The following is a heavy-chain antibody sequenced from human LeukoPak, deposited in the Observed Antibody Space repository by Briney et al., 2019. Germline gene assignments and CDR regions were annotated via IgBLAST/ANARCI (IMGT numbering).Heavy chain of an antibody. CDR1: GCTFSSYA. Sequence: EASVKLSFKASGCTFSSYANSWVRQAPGQGHELMGGIIPIFGTANYAQKFQGRVTITADKSTSTAYMELSSLRSEDTAVYYCARADKCSGGSCYSWWFDPWGQGTLVTVSS. CDR2: IIPIFGTA. CDR3: ARADKCSGGSCYSWWFDP. V-gene: IGHV1-69*06. J-gene: IGHJ5*02. D-gene: IGHD2-15*01.